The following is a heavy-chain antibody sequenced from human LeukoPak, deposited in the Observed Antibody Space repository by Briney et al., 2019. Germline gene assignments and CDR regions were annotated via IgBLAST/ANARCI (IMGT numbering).Heavy chain of an antibody. CDR1: GFTFSSYA. Sequence: PGGSLRLSCAASGFTFSSYAMSWVRQAPGKGVGSFSSISGSAGTTSSAASVTARFTISRDNSKNTLYLQMNSLRAEDTAVYYCAKDPDYGDDDYWGQGTLVTVSS. D-gene: IGHD4-17*01. CDR2: ISGSAGTT. J-gene: IGHJ4*02. CDR3: AKDPDYGDDDY. V-gene: IGHV3-23*01.